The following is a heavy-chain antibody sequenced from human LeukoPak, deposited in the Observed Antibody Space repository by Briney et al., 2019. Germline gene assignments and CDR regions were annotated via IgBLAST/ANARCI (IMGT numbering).Heavy chain of an antibody. CDR3: ARSFHCSGGRCNLDFLL. CDR2: IGTEGDT. D-gene: IGHD2-15*01. V-gene: IGHV3-13*01. Sequence: GGSLCLSRAASGFTFNNYDMHWVRQATGKGLEWVAAIGTEGDTYYPDSVKGRFTISRENGKNSLFLQMDSLRAGDSAVYYCARSFHCSGGRCNLDFLLWGQGTMVTVSS. CDR1: GFTFNNYD. J-gene: IGHJ4*02.